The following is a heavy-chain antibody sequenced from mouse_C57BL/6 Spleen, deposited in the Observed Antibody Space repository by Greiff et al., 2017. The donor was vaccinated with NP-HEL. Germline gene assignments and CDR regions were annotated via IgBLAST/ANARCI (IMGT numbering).Heavy chain of an antibody. Sequence: VQLQQSGAELVKPGASVKMSCKASGYTFTSYWITWVKQRPGQGLEWIGDIYPGSGSTNYNEKFKSKATLTVDTSSSTAYMQLSSLTSEDSAVYYCARGGITTDYFDYWGQGTTLTVSS. CDR1: GYTFTSYW. V-gene: IGHV1-55*01. CDR3: ARGGITTDYFDY. J-gene: IGHJ2*01. D-gene: IGHD1-1*01. CDR2: IYPGSGST.